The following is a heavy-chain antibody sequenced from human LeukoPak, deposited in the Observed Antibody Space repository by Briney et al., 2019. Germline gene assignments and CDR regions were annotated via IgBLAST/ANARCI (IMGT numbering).Heavy chain of an antibody. CDR2: ISGSGSST. Sequence: PGGSLRLSCAASGFTFSSYAMSWVRQAPGKGLEWVSAISGSGSSTYYADSVKGRFTISRDNSRNTLYLQMNSLRAEDTAVYYCAKPLGYCSSTSCPGYYYYGMDVWGQGTTVTVSS. D-gene: IGHD2-2*01. V-gene: IGHV3-23*01. J-gene: IGHJ6*02. CDR1: GFTFSSYA. CDR3: AKPLGYCSSTSCPGYYYYGMDV.